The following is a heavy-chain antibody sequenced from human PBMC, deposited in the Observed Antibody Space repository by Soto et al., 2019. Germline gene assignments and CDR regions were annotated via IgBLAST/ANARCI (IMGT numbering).Heavy chain of an antibody. CDR1: GDTFSFYT. V-gene: IGHV1-69*02. CDR2: IIPMVRMA. J-gene: IGHJ4*02. CDR3: STNYGSGSAPYDY. Sequence: QVQLVQSGAELKKPGSSVKVSCTASGDTFSFYTMNWVRQAPGQGPEWMGRIIPMVRMANYAQKFQGRVTIITDIPTSTSYMELSSLRSEDTAVYYCSTNYGSGSAPYDYWGQGTLVTVSS. D-gene: IGHD3-10*01.